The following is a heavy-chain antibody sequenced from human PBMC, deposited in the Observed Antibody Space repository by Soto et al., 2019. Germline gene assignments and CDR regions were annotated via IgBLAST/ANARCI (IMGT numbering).Heavy chain of an antibody. CDR1: GGSISSGGYY. Sequence: NPSETLSLTCTVSGGSISSGGYYWSWIRQHPGKGLEWIGYIYYSGSTYYNPSLKSRVTISVDTSKNQFSLKLSSVTAADTAVYYCAREVVAATHRLDPWGQGTLVTVSS. CDR2: IYYSGST. J-gene: IGHJ5*02. V-gene: IGHV4-31*03. D-gene: IGHD2-15*01. CDR3: AREVVAATHRLDP.